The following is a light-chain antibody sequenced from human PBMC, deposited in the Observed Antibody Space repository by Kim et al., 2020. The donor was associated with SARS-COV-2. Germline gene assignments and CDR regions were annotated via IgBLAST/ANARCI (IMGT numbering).Light chain of an antibody. CDR2: GKN. V-gene: IGLV3-19*01. J-gene: IGLJ3*02. CDR3: HSRDSSDNYL. Sequence: SSELTQDPAVSVALGQTVRITCQGDSLRRYYASWYQQKSGQAPVLVIYGKNNRPSGIPDRVSGSSSGNTASLTITGAQAEDEADYYCHSRDSSDNYLFGGGTQLTVL. CDR1: SLRRYY.